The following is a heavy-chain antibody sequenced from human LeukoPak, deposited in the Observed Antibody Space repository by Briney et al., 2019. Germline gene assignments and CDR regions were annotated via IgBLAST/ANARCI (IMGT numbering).Heavy chain of an antibody. CDR3: VEDSAAAGGHDFDF. CDR1: GFTFSSYA. J-gene: IGHJ4*02. CDR2: VDGSSYNT. Sequence: GGSLRLSCAASGFTFSSYAMSWVRQAPGKGLEWVSAVDGSSYNTYYADSVRGRFTISRDNSENTLYLQMNSLRDDDTAVYYCVEDSAAAGGHDFDFWGQGTLVTVSS. D-gene: IGHD6-13*01. V-gene: IGHV3-23*01.